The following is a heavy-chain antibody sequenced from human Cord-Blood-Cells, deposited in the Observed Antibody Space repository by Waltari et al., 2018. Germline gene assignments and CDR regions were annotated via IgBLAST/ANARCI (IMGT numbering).Heavy chain of an antibody. Sequence: QVQLVQSGAAVKKPGSSVKVSCKASGGTFSSSAISWVRQAPGQGLEWRGGIIPIFGTANYAQKFQGRVTITADKSTSTAYMELSSLRSEDTAVYYCAGAFSSSSFDYWGQGTLVTVSS. CDR3: AGAFSSSSFDY. V-gene: IGHV1-69*06. J-gene: IGHJ4*02. CDR1: GGTFSSSA. CDR2: IIPIFGTA. D-gene: IGHD6-6*01.